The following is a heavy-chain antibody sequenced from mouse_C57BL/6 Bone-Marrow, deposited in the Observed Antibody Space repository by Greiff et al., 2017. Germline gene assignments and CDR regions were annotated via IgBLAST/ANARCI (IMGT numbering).Heavy chain of an antibody. V-gene: IGHV1-59*01. D-gene: IGHD1-1*01. CDR2: IDPSDSYT. CDR3: AREAPYYYGSRGDY. CDR1: GYTFTSYW. J-gene: IGHJ2*01. Sequence: QVQLQQPGAELVRPGTSVKLSCKASGYTFTSYWMHWVKQRPGQGLEWIGVIDPSDSYTNYNQKFKGKATLTVDTSSSTAYMQLSSLTSEDSAVYYCAREAPYYYGSRGDYWGKGTTRTVSS.